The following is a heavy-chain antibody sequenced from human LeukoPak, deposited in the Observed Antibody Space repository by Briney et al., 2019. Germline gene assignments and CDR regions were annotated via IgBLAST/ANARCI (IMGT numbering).Heavy chain of an antibody. CDR2: ISYDGSNK. D-gene: IGHD5-18*01. J-gene: IGHJ4*02. CDR3: AKRGYSCGFDY. CDR1: GLTFSRYG. Sequence: GGSLRLSCAASGLTFSRYGMHWVRQAPGEGLEWVAVISYDGSNKYYADSVRGRFTISRDNSKNTLYLQMNSLRAEDTAVYYCAKRGYSCGFDYWGQGTLVTVSS. V-gene: IGHV3-30*18.